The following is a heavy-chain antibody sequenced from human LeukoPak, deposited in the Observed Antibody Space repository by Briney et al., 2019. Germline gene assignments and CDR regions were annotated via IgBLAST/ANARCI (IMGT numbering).Heavy chain of an antibody. CDR3: AGPPPRNTVDC. CDR2: ISAIGSI. CDR1: GGPISSYY. V-gene: IGHV4-59*12. Sequence: SETLSLTCTVSGGPISSYYWSWIPQPPGKGREMNHCISAIGSINFNPPLKIRVTISKDTSKIQLSLKLSAETAAYTGVYYGAGPPPRNTVDCWGQVTLVTVSS. D-gene: IGHD2/OR15-2a*01. J-gene: IGHJ4*02.